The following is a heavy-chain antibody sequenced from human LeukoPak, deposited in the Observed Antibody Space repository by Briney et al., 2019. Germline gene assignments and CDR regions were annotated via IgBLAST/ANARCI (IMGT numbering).Heavy chain of an antibody. V-gene: IGHV3-30-3*01. J-gene: IGHJ3*02. CDR3: ATSTDADAFDI. CDR2: ISYDRSNK. CDR1: GFTFSSYA. Sequence: GGSLRLSCAASGFTFSSYAMHWVRQAPGKGLEWVAVISYDRSNKYYADSVKGRFTISRDNSKNTLYLQMNSLRAEDTAAYYCATSTDADAFDIWGQGTMVTVSS. D-gene: IGHD2-2*01.